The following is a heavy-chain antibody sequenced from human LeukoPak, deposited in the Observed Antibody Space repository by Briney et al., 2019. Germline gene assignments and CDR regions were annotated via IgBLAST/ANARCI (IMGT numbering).Heavy chain of an antibody. CDR2: INHSGRT. Sequence: PSETLSLTCDVSGYSINFGHLWGWIRQTPGKGLEWIASINHSGRTYYTPSLKSRVTISADTLKNQFSLKVTSVTAEDTAMYFCARESSAVAHSMIRDGLDPWGQGTMVIVSS. V-gene: IGHV4-38-2*02. J-gene: IGHJ5*02. CDR3: ARESSAVAHSMIRDGLDP. CDR1: GYSINFGHL. D-gene: IGHD6-19*01.